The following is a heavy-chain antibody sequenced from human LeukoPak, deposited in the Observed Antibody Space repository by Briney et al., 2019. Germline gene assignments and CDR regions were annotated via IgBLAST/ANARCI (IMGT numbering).Heavy chain of an antibody. V-gene: IGHV5-51*01. Sequence: GESLKISCKGSGYSFTSYWIGWVRQMPGKGLEWMGIIYPGDSDTRYSPSFQGQVTISADKSISTAYLQWSSLKASDTAMYYCASSSSYGSGSYYSSFDYWGQGTLVTVSS. CDR2: IYPGDSDT. CDR3: ASSSSYGSGSYYSSFDY. J-gene: IGHJ4*02. CDR1: GYSFTSYW. D-gene: IGHD3-10*01.